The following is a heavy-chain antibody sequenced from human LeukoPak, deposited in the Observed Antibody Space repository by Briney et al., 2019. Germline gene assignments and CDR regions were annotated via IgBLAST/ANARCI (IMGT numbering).Heavy chain of an antibody. Sequence: PGGSLRLSCAASGFTFSNYAMNWVRQPPGKGLEWVSAISGSGANTYYADSVNGRFTISRDNSKNTLYLQMNILRAEDSAVFYCAKDRSSGYPEWYFDLWGRGTLVTVSS. D-gene: IGHD3-22*01. V-gene: IGHV3-23*01. CDR1: GFTFSNYA. CDR2: ISGSGANT. J-gene: IGHJ2*01. CDR3: AKDRSSGYPEWYFDL.